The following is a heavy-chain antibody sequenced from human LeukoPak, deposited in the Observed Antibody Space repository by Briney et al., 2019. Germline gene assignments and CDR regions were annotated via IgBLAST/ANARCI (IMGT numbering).Heavy chain of an antibody. J-gene: IGHJ5*02. CDR1: GYTFTGYY. Sequence: ASVKVSCKASGYTFTGYYMHWVRQAPGQGLEWMGWINPNSGGTNYAQKFQGRVTMTRDTSISTAYMELSRLRSDDTAVYYCAREITMVRGVPNRFDPWGQGTLVTVSS. D-gene: IGHD3-10*01. V-gene: IGHV1-2*02. CDR2: INPNSGGT. CDR3: AREITMVRGVPNRFDP.